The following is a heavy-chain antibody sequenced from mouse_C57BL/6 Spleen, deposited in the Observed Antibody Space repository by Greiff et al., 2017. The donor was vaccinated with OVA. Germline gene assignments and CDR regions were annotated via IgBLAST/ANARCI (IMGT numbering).Heavy chain of an antibody. CDR2: INPYTGGT. J-gene: IGHJ2*01. CDR1: GYTFTDYY. D-gene: IGHD4-1*01. Sequence: VQLKQSGPVLVKPGASVKMSCKASGYTFTDYYMNWVKQSHGKSLEWIGVINPYTGGTSYNQKFKGKATLTVDKSSSTAYMELNSLTSEDSAVYYCARDWEDYWGQGTTLTVSS. CDR3: ARDWEDY. V-gene: IGHV1-19*01.